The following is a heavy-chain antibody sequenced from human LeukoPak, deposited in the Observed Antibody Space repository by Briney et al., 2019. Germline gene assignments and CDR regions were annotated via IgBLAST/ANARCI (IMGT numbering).Heavy chain of an antibody. Sequence: SETLSLTCTVSGGSISSGDYYWSWIRQPPGKGLEWIGYIYYSGSTYYNPSLKSRVTISVDTSKNQFSLKLSSVTAADTAVYYCATNRVHYDILTGDITPSSWFDPWGQGTLVTVSS. J-gene: IGHJ5*02. CDR2: IYYSGST. CDR3: ATNRVHYDILTGDITPSSWFDP. V-gene: IGHV4-30-4*01. CDR1: GGSISSGDYY. D-gene: IGHD3-9*01.